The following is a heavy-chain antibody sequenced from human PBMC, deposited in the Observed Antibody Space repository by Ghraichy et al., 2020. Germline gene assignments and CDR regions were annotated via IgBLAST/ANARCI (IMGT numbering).Heavy chain of an antibody. CDR2: INPNSGGT. Sequence: ASVKVSCKASGYTFTAYYMHWVRQAPGQGLEWMGWINPNSGGTNYVQKFRGRVTMTRDTSISTAYMELSRLRSDDTAVYYCARANQYNWFDPWGQGTPVTVSS. D-gene: IGHD4-11*01. CDR3: ARANQYNWFDP. CDR1: GYTFTAYY. V-gene: IGHV1-2*02. J-gene: IGHJ5*02.